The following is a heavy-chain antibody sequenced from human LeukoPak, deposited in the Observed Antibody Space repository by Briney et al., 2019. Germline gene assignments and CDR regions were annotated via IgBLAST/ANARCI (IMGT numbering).Heavy chain of an antibody. J-gene: IGHJ4*02. CDR2: ISNSGSTT. V-gene: IGHV3-48*04. Sequence: PGGSLRLSCAASGFTFSSYSMNWVRQAPGKGLEWVSYISNSGSTTKYADSVKGRFTIPRDNAKNSLYLQMNSLRAEDTAVYYCARVRGSYSSDYWGQGTLVTVSS. CDR3: ARVRGSYSSDY. D-gene: IGHD1-26*01. CDR1: GFTFSSYS.